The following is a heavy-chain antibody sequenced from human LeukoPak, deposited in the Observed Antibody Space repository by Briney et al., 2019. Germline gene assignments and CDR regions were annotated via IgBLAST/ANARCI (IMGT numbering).Heavy chain of an antibody. D-gene: IGHD3-10*01. J-gene: IGHJ4*02. CDR2: IYHSGST. Sequence: SGTLSLTCAVSGGSISSSNWWSWVRQPPGKGLEWIGEIYHSGSTYYNPSLKSRVTISVDTSKNQFSLKLSSVTAADTAVYYCARSLWGSGSYYRDYWGQGTLVTVSS. CDR1: GGSISSSNW. CDR3: ARSLWGSGSYYRDY. V-gene: IGHV4-4*02.